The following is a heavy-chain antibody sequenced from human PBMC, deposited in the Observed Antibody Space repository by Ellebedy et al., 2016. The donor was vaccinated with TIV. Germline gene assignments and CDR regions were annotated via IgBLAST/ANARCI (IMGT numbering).Heavy chain of an antibody. D-gene: IGHD2-15*01. CDR2: IWYDGSNK. V-gene: IGHV3-33*08. Sequence: GGSLRLXXAASGFTFDDYTMHWVRQAPGKGLEWVAVIWYDGSNKYYADSVKGRFTISRDNSKNTLYLQMNSLRAEDTAVYYCARAFGQGVVAATHAFDIWGQGTMVTVSS. CDR3: ARAFGQGVVAATHAFDI. CDR1: GFTFDDYT. J-gene: IGHJ3*02.